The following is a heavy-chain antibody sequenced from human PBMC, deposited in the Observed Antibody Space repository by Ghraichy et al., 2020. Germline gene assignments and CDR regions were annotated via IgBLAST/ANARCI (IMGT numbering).Heavy chain of an antibody. CDR2: IGSAGDT. CDR1: GFTFSSYD. J-gene: IGHJ3*02. Sequence: GGSLRLSCAASGFTFSSYDMHWVRQATGKGLEWVSAIGSAGDTYYPGSVKGRFTISRENAKNSLYLQMYSLRAGDTAVYYCARSSHRFFGGVIAGYLNAFDIWGQGTMVTVSS. V-gene: IGHV3-13*01. CDR3: ARSSHRFFGGVIAGYLNAFDI. D-gene: IGHD3-16*02.